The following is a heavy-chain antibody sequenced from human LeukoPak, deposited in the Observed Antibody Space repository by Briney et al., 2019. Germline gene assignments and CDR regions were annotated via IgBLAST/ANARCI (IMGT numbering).Heavy chain of an antibody. CDR2: IYHSGST. Sequence: SETLSLTCTVSGGSISSGGYYWSWIRQPPGKGLEWIGYIYHSGSTYYNPSLKSRVTISVDRPKNQFSLKLSSVTAADTAVYYCARYNYGYNALDFWGQGTMVTVSS. J-gene: IGHJ3*01. V-gene: IGHV4-30-2*01. CDR3: ARYNYGYNALDF. D-gene: IGHD5-18*01. CDR1: GGSISSGGYY.